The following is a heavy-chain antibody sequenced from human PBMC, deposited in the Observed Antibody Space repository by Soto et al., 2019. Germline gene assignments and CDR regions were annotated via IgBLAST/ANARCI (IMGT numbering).Heavy chain of an antibody. D-gene: IGHD1-26*01. V-gene: IGHV1-18*04. CDR2: ISAYNGNT. CDR3: AIVGATPGYFDY. CDR1: GYTFTSYG. Sequence: ASVKVSCKASGYTFTSYGISWVRQAPGQGLEWMGWISAYNGNTNYAQKLQGRVTMTTDTSTSTAYMELRSLRSDDTAVYDCAIVGATPGYFDYWGQGTLVTVSS. J-gene: IGHJ4*02.